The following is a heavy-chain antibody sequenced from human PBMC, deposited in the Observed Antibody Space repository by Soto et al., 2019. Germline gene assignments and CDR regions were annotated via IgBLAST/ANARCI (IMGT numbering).Heavy chain of an antibody. CDR1: GFTFITYG. V-gene: IGHV3-30*18. CDR2: ISYDGSHA. J-gene: IGHJ4*02. D-gene: IGHD1-26*01. Sequence: QVQLVDSGGGVVQPGRSLSLSCAASGFTFITYGMHWFRRAPGKGLEGVAVISYDGSHAYYADSVKGRFTISRDNSKNTLYLQITSLRAEDTAVYYCAKERSYSVAAGFDYWGRGTLVTVSS. CDR3: AKERSYSVAAGFDY.